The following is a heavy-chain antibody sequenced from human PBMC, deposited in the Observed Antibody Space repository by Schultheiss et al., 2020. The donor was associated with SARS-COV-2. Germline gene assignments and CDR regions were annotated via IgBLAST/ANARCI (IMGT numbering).Heavy chain of an antibody. CDR3: ARVGPSTVTTSLDY. V-gene: IGHV3-33*01. Sequence: SLKISCEASGFTFSNHAMHWVRQAPGKGLEWVAVIWYDGINQYYAASVKGRFTISRDNSRNTLYLQINSLSAEDTAVYYCARVGPSTVTTSLDYWGQGTLVTVSS. J-gene: IGHJ4*02. CDR1: GFTFSNHA. CDR2: IWYDGINQ. D-gene: IGHD4-17*01.